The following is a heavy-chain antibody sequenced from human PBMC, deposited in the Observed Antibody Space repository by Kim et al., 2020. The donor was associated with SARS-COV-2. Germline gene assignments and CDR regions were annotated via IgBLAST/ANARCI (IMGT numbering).Heavy chain of an antibody. D-gene: IGHD2-8*01. CDR2: IYYSGGT. CDR3: ARGARILYP. J-gene: IGHJ4*02. V-gene: IGHV4-59*13. CDR1: GGSITRYY. Sequence: SETLSLTCTVSGGSITRYYWSWIRQPPGKGLEWIGFIYYSGGTNYNPSLKSRVTISADTSKNQFSLKLGSVTAADTAVYYCARGARILYPGGQGTLVTVSA.